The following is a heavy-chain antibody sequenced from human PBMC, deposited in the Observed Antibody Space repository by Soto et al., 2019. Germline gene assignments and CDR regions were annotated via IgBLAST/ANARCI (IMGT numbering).Heavy chain of an antibody. CDR1: GGTFSTYA. J-gene: IGHJ4*02. Sequence: QVQLVQSGAEVKKPASSVKVSCKAPGGTFSTYAISWVRQAPGQGLEWMGGIIPMFGTANYAQRFQDRVTITADESTNTVYTELSSLRSEDTAVYFCASGIQLWLRRINNGYSGWGQGTLVTVSS. D-gene: IGHD5-18*01. CDR2: IIPMFGTA. CDR3: ASGIQLWLRRINNGYSG. V-gene: IGHV1-69*12.